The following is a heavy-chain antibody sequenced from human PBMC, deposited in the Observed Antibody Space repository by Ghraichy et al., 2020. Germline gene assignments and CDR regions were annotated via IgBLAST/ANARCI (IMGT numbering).Heavy chain of an antibody. V-gene: IGHV3-33*01. D-gene: IGHD5-18*01. CDR1: GFTFRSYG. Sequence: GGSLRLSCEASGFTFRSYGMHWVRQAPGKGLEWVAVIWYDGIKKYYADSVKGRFTISRDISKNTLYLQINSLRAEDTAMYYCARDVDTSSHYSRFDPWGQGTLVTVSS. CDR2: IWYDGIKK. J-gene: IGHJ5*02. CDR3: ARDVDTSSHYSRFDP.